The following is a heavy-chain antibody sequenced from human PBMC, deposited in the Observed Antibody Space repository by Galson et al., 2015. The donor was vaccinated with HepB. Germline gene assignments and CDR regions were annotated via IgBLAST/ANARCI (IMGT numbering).Heavy chain of an antibody. Sequence: SLRLSCAASGFTFSSYWMSWVRQAPGKGLEWVANIKQDGSEKYYVDSVKGRFTISRDNAKNSLYLQMNSLRAEDTAVYYCARVATGYYDSSGYYSPQYYYYYMDVWGKGTTVTVSS. V-gene: IGHV3-7*03. CDR1: GFTFSSYW. D-gene: IGHD3-22*01. CDR3: ARVATGYYDSSGYYSPQYYYYYMDV. CDR2: IKQDGSEK. J-gene: IGHJ6*03.